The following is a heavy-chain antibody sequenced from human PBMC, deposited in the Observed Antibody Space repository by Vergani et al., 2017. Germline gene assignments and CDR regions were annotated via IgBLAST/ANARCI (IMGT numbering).Heavy chain of an antibody. D-gene: IGHD4-17*01. J-gene: IGHJ4*02. CDR3: AKDRYDYGDYGHFDY. CDR2: IRYDGSNK. V-gene: IGHV3-30*02. Sequence: QVQLVESGGGVVQPGGSLRLSCAASGFTFSSYGMHWVRQAPGKGLEWVAFIRYDGSNKYYADSVKGRFTISRYNSKNTLYLQMNSLRAEDTAVYYCAKDRYDYGDYGHFDYWGQGTLVTVSS. CDR1: GFTFSSYG.